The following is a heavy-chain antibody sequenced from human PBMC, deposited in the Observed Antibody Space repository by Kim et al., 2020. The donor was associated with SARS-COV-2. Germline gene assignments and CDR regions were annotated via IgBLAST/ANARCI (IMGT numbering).Heavy chain of an antibody. CDR2: IIPIFGTA. Sequence: SVKVSCKASGGTFSTYSISWVRQAPGQGLEWMGGIIPIFGTANYAQKFQGRVTITADESTSTAYMELSSLRSEDTAVYYCARPVSTRNYGMDVWGQGTTVTVSS. CDR1: GGTFSTYS. CDR3: ARPVSTRNYGMDV. D-gene: IGHD3-16*01. J-gene: IGHJ6*02. V-gene: IGHV1-69*13.